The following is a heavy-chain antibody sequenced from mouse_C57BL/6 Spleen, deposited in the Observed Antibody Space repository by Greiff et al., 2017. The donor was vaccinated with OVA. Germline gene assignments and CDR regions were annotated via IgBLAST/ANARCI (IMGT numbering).Heavy chain of an antibody. CDR1: GYSFTGYY. CDR3: ARRGITTVVATFHWYFDV. J-gene: IGHJ1*03. Sequence: VQLQQSGPELVKPGASVKISCKASGYSFTGYYMNWVKQSPEKSLEWIGEINPSTGGTTYNQKFKAKATLTVDKSSSTAYMQLKSLTSEDSAVYYCARRGITTVVATFHWYFDVWGTGTTVTVSS. V-gene: IGHV1-42*01. CDR2: INPSTGGT. D-gene: IGHD1-1*01.